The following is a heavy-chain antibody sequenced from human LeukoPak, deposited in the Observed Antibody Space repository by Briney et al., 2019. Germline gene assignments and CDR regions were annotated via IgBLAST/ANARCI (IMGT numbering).Heavy chain of an antibody. D-gene: IGHD6-13*01. CDR2: ISSSSSYI. CDR1: GFTFSSYS. Sequence: GGSLRLSCAASGFTFSSYSMNWVRQAPGKGLEWVSSISSSSSYIYYADSVKGRFTISRDNAKNSLFLQMNSLRADDTAVYYCARDLEQQMVLGRFDPWGQGTLVIVSS. V-gene: IGHV3-21*04. J-gene: IGHJ5*02. CDR3: ARDLEQQMVLGRFDP.